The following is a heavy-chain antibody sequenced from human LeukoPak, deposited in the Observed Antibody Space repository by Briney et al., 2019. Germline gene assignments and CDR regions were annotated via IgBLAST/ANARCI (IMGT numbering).Heavy chain of an antibody. CDR1: GFTVRSYD. CDR2: ISSSSSYI. J-gene: IGHJ6*03. V-gene: IGHV3-21*04. CDR3: AKLGGHPLHNYYVGV. Sequence: PGGSLRLSCAASGFTVRSYDMHWVRQVAGKGLEWVSSISSSSSYIYYADSVKGRFTISRDNAKNSLYLQMNSLRAEDTAVYYCAKLGGHPLHNYYVGVWGKGTTVAVSS. D-gene: IGHD3-16*01.